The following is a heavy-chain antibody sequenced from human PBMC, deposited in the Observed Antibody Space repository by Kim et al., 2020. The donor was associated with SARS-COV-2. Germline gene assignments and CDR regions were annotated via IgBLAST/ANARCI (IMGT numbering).Heavy chain of an antibody. CDR3: ARVPHVEMATIPYFDY. J-gene: IGHJ4*01. V-gene: IGHV3-30-3*01. D-gene: IGHD5-12*01. CDR2: ISYDGSNK. CDR1: GFTFSSYA. Sequence: GGSLRLSCAASGFTFSSYAMHWVRQAPGKGLEWVAVISYDGSNKYYADSVKGRFTISRDNSKNTLYLQMNSLRAEDTAVYYCARVPHVEMATIPYFDYWG.